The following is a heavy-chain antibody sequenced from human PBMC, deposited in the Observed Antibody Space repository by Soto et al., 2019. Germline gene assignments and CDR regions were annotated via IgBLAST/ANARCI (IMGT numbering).Heavy chain of an antibody. J-gene: IGHJ4*02. Sequence: QVQLVESGGGVVQPGRSLRLSCAASGFTFSSYGMHWVRQAPGKGLEWVAVIWYDGSNKYYADSVKGRFTISRDNSKNTLYLQMNSLRAEDTAVYYCARDETYYDFWEGNYYFDYWGQGTLVTVSS. CDR3: ARDETYYDFWEGNYYFDY. V-gene: IGHV3-33*01. CDR1: GFTFSSYG. CDR2: IWYDGSNK. D-gene: IGHD3-3*01.